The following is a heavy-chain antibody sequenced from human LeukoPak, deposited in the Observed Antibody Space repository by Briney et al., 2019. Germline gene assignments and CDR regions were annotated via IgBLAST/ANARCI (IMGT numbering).Heavy chain of an antibody. V-gene: IGHV4-59*02. CDR2: FYYTGST. CDR1: GGSVSSYY. D-gene: IGHD6-13*01. Sequence: SETLSLTCTVSGGSVSSYYWSWIRQPPGKGLEWIGYFYYTGSTNYNPSLKSQVTISVDTSKNQFSLKLSSVTAADTAVYYCARVRGIAAAVTTNYYYYGMDVWGQGTTVTVSS. J-gene: IGHJ6*02. CDR3: ARVRGIAAAVTTNYYYYGMDV.